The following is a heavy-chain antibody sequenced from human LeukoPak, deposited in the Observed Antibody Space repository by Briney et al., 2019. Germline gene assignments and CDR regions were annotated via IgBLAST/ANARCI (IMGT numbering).Heavy chain of an antibody. D-gene: IGHD3-22*01. Sequence: SETLSLTCTVSGGSISSYYWSWIRQTPGKGLGWIGYIYYSGSTNYNPSLKSRVTISVDTSKNQFSLKLSSVTAADTAVYYCARLKYYYDSSGYGDFDYWGQGTLVTVSS. CDR1: GGSISSYY. J-gene: IGHJ4*02. V-gene: IGHV4-59*12. CDR2: IYYSGST. CDR3: ARLKYYYDSSGYGDFDY.